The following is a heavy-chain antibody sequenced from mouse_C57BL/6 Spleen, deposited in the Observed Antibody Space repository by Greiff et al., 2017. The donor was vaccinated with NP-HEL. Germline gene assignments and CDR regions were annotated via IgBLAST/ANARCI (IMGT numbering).Heavy chain of an antibody. Sequence: VKLMESVAELVRPGASVHFSCPASCFNIQHTYLHLFPQSPYPGLEWIGRIDPANGNTKYAPKFQGKATITADTSSNTAYLQLSSLTSEDTAIYYCANYGSLDYWGQGTTLTVSS. D-gene: IGHD1-1*01. CDR1: CFNIQHTY. CDR3: ANYGSLDY. V-gene: IGHV14-3*01. J-gene: IGHJ2*01. CDR2: IDPANGNT.